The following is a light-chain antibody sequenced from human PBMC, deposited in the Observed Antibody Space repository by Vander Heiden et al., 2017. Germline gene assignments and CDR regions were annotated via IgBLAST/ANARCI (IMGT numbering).Light chain of an antibody. CDR1: SDINVGTYR. J-gene: IGLJ3*02. CDR2: YNSDSDK. Sequence: QAVLTQPSSLSASPGASASPNCTLRSDINVGTYRIYWYQQKPGIPPQYLLRYNSDSDKQQGSGVPSRFSGSKDASANAGILLISGLQSEDEADYYCLIWHTSAWVFGGGTKLTVL. V-gene: IGLV5-45*03. CDR3: LIWHTSAWV.